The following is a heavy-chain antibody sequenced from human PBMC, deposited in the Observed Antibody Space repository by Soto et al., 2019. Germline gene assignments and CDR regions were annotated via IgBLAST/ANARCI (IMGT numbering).Heavy chain of an antibody. Sequence: QLQLQESGSGLVNPSQTLSLTGAVSGGSIISGGYSWSWIRQPPGKGLQWIGHIYEGGNTYYTPSLERRVAISTDKSKNQFSLRLSSVTAADTAVYYCVRRSPEDAFDIWGQGTMVTVSP. V-gene: IGHV4-30-2*01. CDR2: IYEGGNT. CDR1: GGSIISGGYS. J-gene: IGHJ3*02. CDR3: VRRSPEDAFDI.